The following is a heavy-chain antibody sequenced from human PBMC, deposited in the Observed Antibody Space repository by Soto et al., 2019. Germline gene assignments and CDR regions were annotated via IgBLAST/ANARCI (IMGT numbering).Heavy chain of an antibody. Sequence: QLQLQESGSGLVKPSQTLSLTCAVSGGSISSGGYSWSWIRQPPGKGLEWIGYIYHSGSTYYNPSLKSRVTRAVARSKNQFALKLSSVTAADTAVYYCARRRGFPYYYGMDVWGQGTTVTVSS. CDR1: GGSISSGGYS. V-gene: IGHV4-30-2*01. J-gene: IGHJ6*02. CDR2: IYHSGST. CDR3: ARRRGFPYYYGMDV. D-gene: IGHD5-12*01.